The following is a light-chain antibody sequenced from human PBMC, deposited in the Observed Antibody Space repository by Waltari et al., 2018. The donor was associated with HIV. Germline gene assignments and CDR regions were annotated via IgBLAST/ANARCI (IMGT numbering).Light chain of an antibody. CDR1: SSDVGGYDY. J-gene: IGLJ2*01. CDR3: SSYAGRNTLL. CDR2: EVN. Sequence: QSALTQPPSASGSPGQSVTIPCTGPSSDVGGYDYVSWYQQPPGKAPKLMISEVNKRPSGVPDRFSGSRSGNTASLTVSGLQAEDEAHYYCSSYAGRNTLLFGGGTKLTVL. V-gene: IGLV2-8*01.